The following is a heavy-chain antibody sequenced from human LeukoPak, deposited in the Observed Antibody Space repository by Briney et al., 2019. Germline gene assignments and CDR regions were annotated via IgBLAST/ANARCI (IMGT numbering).Heavy chain of an antibody. CDR1: GGSISSYY. D-gene: IGHD6-13*01. CDR2: IYYSGSI. CDR3: ARGVYIAAAQYGY. Sequence: PSETLSLTCTVSGGSISSYYWSWIRQPPGKGLEWIGYIYYSGSINYNPSLKSRVTISVDTSKNQFSLKLISVTAADTGVYYCARGVYIAAAQYGYWGQGTLVTVSS. J-gene: IGHJ4*02. V-gene: IGHV4-59*08.